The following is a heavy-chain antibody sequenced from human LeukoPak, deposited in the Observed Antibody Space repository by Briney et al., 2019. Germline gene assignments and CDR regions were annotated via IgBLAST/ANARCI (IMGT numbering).Heavy chain of an antibody. V-gene: IGHV3-53*01. D-gene: IGHD4-17*01. CDR1: GDFINSGYY. CDR3: ARRAGEYSHPYDY. CDR2: IYSGGNT. J-gene: IGHJ4*02. Sequence: PSETLSLTCTVSGDFINSGYYWGWVRQAPGKGLEWVSFIYSGGNTHYSDSVKGRCTISRDNSKNTLYLQMNTLRAEDTAVYYCARRAGEYSHPYDYWGQRTLVTVSS.